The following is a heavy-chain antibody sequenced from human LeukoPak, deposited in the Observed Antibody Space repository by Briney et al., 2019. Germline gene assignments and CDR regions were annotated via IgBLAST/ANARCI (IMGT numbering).Heavy chain of an antibody. CDR2: IIRIIGTA. V-gene: IGHV1-69*05. D-gene: IGHD3-10*02. CDR3: RRPNCTGRLIDY. CDR1: GGTFSSYA. J-gene: IGHJ4*02. Sequence: GSAVKVSCKASGGTFSSYAISWVRQPPAQGLEWMGRIIRIIGTAYFAEEFEGRAKTPTDESTRTAYMMLSSLRSEDTAVYYSRRPNCTGRLIDYWGQGTLVTVSS.